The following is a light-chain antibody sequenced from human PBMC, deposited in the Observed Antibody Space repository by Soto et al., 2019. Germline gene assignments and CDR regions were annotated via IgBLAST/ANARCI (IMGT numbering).Light chain of an antibody. CDR2: DVN. V-gene: IGLV2-14*03. CDR1: SSDIGAYNF. J-gene: IGLJ2*01. CDR3: TSWTTSTTMI. Sequence: QSALTQPASVSGSPGQSITISCTGTSSDIGAYNFVSWYQQHPGKAPELMLYDVNIRPSGVSNRFSGSKSGNTASLTISGLQAEDEGDYYCTSWTTSTTMIFGGVTKLTVL.